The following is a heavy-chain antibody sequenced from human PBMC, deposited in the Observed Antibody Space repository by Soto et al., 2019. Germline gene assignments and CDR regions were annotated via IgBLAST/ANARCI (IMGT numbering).Heavy chain of an antibody. J-gene: IGHJ4*02. CDR1: GFTFSSYS. D-gene: IGHD3-10*01. CDR2: ISSSSSTI. CDR3: ARDGSYALWFGEPKIPYFDY. V-gene: IGHV3-48*02. Sequence: EVQLVESGGGLVQPGGSLRLSCAASGFTFSSYSMNWDRQAPGKGLEWVSYISSSSSTIYYADSVKGRFTISRDNAKNSLYLQMNSLRDEDTAVYYCARDGSYALWFGEPKIPYFDYWGQGTLVTVSS.